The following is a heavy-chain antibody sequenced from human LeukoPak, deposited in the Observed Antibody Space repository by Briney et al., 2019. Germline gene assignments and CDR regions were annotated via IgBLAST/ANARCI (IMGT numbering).Heavy chain of an antibody. CDR3: ATWYAADH. D-gene: IGHD6-13*01. CDR2: ISSSGTTI. CDR1: GFTVSSNY. V-gene: IGHV3-11*04. Sequence: PGGSLRLSCAASGFTVSSNYMSWVRQAPGKGLEWISYISSSGTTIYYADSVKGRFTISRDNAKNSLYLQMNSLRAEDMAVYYCATWYAADHWGQGTLVTVSS. J-gene: IGHJ4*02.